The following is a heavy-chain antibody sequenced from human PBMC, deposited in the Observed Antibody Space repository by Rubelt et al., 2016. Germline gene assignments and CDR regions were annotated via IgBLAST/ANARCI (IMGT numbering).Heavy chain of an antibody. Sequence: VSCKASGGTFSSYAISWVRQAPGQGLEWMGRIIPILGIANYAQKFQGRVTITADKSTSTAYMELSSLRSEDTAVYYCARSPWRGYCSSTSCPPAYFDYWGQGTLVTVSS. CDR3: ARSPWRGYCSSTSCPPAYFDY. CDR2: IIPILGIA. CDR1: GGTFSSYA. J-gene: IGHJ4*02. V-gene: IGHV1-69*04. D-gene: IGHD2-2*01.